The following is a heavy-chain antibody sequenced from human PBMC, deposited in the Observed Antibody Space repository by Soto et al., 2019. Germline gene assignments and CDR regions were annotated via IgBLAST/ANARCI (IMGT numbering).Heavy chain of an antibody. J-gene: IGHJ6*02. CDR2: ISWNSVYI. CDR1: GFTFEDYA. D-gene: IGHD3-10*01. CDR3: AKDQAGSPHYYGIDV. V-gene: IGHV3-9*01. Sequence: GGSLRLSCAASGFTFEDYAMHWVRQAPGKGLEWVSSISWNSVYIGYADSVKGRFTISRDNAKNSLYLQMNSLRAEDTAFYYCAKDQAGSPHYYGIDVWRQVPTVTVSS.